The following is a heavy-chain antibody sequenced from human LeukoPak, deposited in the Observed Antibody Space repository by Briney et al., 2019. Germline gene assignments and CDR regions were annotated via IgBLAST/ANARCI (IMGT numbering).Heavy chain of an antibody. CDR2: IYYSGST. D-gene: IGHD2-15*01. CDR1: GGSISSGDYY. V-gene: IGHV4-30-4*01. CDR3: ARVVVASFGTDWFDP. J-gene: IGHJ5*02. Sequence: SQTLSLTCTDSGGSISSGDYYWSWIRQPPGKGLEWIGYIYYSGSTYYNPSLKSRVTISVDTSKNQFSLKLSSVTAADTAVYYCARVVVASFGTDWFDPWGQGTLVTVSS.